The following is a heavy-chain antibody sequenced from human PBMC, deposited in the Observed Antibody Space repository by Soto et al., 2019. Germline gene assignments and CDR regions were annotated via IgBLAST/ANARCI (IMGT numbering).Heavy chain of an antibody. CDR3: SGYYYYYYMDV. D-gene: IGHD3-10*01. J-gene: IGHJ6*03. CDR1: GYTFTSYG. CDR2: ISAYNGNT. Sequence: QVQLVQSGAEVKKPGASVKVSCKASGYTFTSYGISWVRQAPGQGLEWMGWISAYNGNTNYAQKLQGRVTMTTDTSPTTAYMELRRLRSEDPAVDYCSGYYYYYYMDVWGKGTTVTVSS. V-gene: IGHV1-18*01.